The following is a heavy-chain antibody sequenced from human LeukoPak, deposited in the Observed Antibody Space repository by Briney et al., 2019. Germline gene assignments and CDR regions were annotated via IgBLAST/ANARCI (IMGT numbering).Heavy chain of an antibody. V-gene: IGHV3-74*01. Sequence: GGSLRLSCAASGFTFSSYWMHWVRQAPGKGLMWVSRINEDGSITTYADSVKGRFTISRDNDKNTLYLKRTDPRADDTAVYYSARGHYGFASWGQGTLATVSS. J-gene: IGHJ4*02. CDR1: GFTFSSYW. CDR3: ARGHYGFAS. CDR2: INEDGSIT. D-gene: IGHD4-17*01.